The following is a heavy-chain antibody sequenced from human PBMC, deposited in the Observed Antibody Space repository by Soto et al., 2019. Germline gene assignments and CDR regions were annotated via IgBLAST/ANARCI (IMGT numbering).Heavy chain of an antibody. J-gene: IGHJ4*02. D-gene: IGHD4-17*01. Sequence: QVQLQESGPGLVKPSQTLSLTCTVSGGSISSGGYYWSWIRQHPGKGLEWIGYIYYSGSTYYNPSLKSRVTISVDTSKNQFSLKLSSVTAADTAVYYCARGLEDYGDYGARFDYWGQGTLVTVSS. CDR2: IYYSGST. CDR3: ARGLEDYGDYGARFDY. CDR1: GGSISSGGYY. V-gene: IGHV4-31*03.